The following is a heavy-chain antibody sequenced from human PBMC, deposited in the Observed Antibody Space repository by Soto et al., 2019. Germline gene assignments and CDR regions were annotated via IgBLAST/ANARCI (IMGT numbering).Heavy chain of an antibody. V-gene: IGHV3-30*18. CDR2: ISYDGSNK. Sequence: GGSLRLSCAASGFTFSSYGMHWVRQAPGKGLEWVAVISYDGSNKYYADSVKGRFTISRDNSKNTLYLQMNSLRAEDTAVYYCAKTPDTAMDPYYYYYMDVWGKGTTVTVSS. D-gene: IGHD5-18*01. CDR3: AKTPDTAMDPYYYYYMDV. CDR1: GFTFSSYG. J-gene: IGHJ6*03.